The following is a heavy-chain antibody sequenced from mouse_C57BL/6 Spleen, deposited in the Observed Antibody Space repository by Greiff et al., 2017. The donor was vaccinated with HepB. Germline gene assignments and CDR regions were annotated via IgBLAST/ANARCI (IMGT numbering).Heavy chain of an antibody. CDR2: ISSGSSTI. J-gene: IGHJ2*01. V-gene: IGHV5-17*01. Sequence: EVQLKESGGGLVKPGGSLKLSCAASGFTFSDYGMHWVRQAPEKGLEWVAYISSGSSTIYYADTVKGRFTISRDNAKNTLFLQMTSLRSEDTAMYYCARRWDVGFDYWGQGTTLTVSS. CDR3: ARRWDVGFDY. CDR1: GFTFSDYG. D-gene: IGHD4-1*01.